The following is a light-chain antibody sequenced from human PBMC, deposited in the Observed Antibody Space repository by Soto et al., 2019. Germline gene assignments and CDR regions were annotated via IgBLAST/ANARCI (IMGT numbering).Light chain of an antibody. Sequence: DIQLTQSPSFLSASVGDRVTITCRASQGISSYLAWYQQKPGKAPNLLIYAASTLQSGVPSRFSGSVSGTEFTLTISSLQPEDFATYYCQQHNSYPVTFGGGTKVEIK. CDR2: AAS. CDR3: QQHNSYPVT. V-gene: IGKV1-9*01. J-gene: IGKJ4*01. CDR1: QGISSY.